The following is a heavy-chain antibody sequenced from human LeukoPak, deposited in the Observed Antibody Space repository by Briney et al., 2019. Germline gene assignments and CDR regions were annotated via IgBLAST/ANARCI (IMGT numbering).Heavy chain of an antibody. D-gene: IGHD3-22*01. CDR1: GYTFTSYG. V-gene: IGHV1-18*01. J-gene: IGHJ4*02. Sequence: ASVKVSCKASGYTFTSYGISWVRQAPGQGLEWMGWISAYNGNTNYAQKLQGRVTMTTDTSTSTAYTELRSLRSDDTAVYYCARMGPYYYDSSGPNDYWGQGTLVTVSS. CDR2: ISAYNGNT. CDR3: ARMGPYYYDSSGPNDY.